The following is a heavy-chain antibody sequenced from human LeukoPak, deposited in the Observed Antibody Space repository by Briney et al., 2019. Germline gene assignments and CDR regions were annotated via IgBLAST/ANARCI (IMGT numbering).Heavy chain of an antibody. CDR3: ARGYCSSTSCYRRGEFDP. J-gene: IGHJ5*02. CDR1: GGSISSGGYY. Sequence: SETLSLTRTVSGGSISSGGYYWSWIRQHPGKGLEWIGYIYYSGSTYYNPSLKSRVTISVDTSKNQFSLKLSSVTAADTAVYYCARGYCSSTSCYRRGEFDPWGQGTLVTVSS. V-gene: IGHV4-31*03. D-gene: IGHD2-2*02. CDR2: IYYSGST.